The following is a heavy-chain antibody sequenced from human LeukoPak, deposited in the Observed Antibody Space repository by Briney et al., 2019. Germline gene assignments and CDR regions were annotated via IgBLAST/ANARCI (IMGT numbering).Heavy chain of an antibody. Sequence: GGSLRLSCAASGFTFSSYSMNWVRQAPGKGLEWVSSITSSGGFIYYADSVKGRFTISRDNAKNSLYLQMNSLRAEDTAVYYCARDLIMGATNYCGQGTLVTVSS. CDR2: ITSSGGFI. D-gene: IGHD1-26*01. CDR3: ARDLIMGATNY. CDR1: GFTFSSYS. V-gene: IGHV3-21*01. J-gene: IGHJ4*01.